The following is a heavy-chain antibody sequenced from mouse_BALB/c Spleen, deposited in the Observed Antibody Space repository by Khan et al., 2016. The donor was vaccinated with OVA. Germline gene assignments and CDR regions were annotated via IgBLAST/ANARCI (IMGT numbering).Heavy chain of an antibody. D-gene: IGHD1-1*01. Sequence: VQLQQSGAELMKPGASVKISCKATGYTFSSYWIEWVKQMPGHGLEWIGEILPGSGRNNYNEKFKGKATFTADTSSNTAYMQLSSLTSEDSAVYYCARGNYYGSSSWFGYWGQGTLVTVSA. V-gene: IGHV1-9*01. CDR2: ILPGSGRN. CDR3: ARGNYYGSSSWFGY. J-gene: IGHJ3*01. CDR1: GYTFSSYW.